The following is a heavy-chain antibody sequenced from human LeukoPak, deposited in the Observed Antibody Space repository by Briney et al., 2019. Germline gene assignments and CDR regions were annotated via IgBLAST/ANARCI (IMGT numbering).Heavy chain of an antibody. CDR2: IYHSGST. CDR3: ARDKREPRYAFDI. Sequence: SETLSLTCAVSGGAISSSNWWSWVRQPPGKGLEWIGEIYHSGSTNYNPSLKSRVTISVDKSKNQFSLKPSSVTAADTAVYYCARDKREPRYAFDIWGQGTRVTISS. V-gene: IGHV4-4*02. J-gene: IGHJ3*02. CDR1: GGAISSSNW. D-gene: IGHD1-26*01.